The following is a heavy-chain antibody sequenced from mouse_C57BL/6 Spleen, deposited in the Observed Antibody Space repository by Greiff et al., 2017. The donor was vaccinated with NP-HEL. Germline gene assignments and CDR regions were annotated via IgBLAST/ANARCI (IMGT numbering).Heavy chain of an antibody. V-gene: IGHV1-59*01. Sequence: QVHVKQPGAELVRPGTSVKLSCKASGYTFTSYWMHWVKQRPGQGLEWIGVIDPSDSYTNYNQKFKGKATLNVDTSSSAAYMHLSSMTSEDSAVYYCASSFRRGYYYDYWGQGTTLTVSS. CDR3: ASSFRRGYYYDY. CDR1: GYTFTSYW. J-gene: IGHJ2*01. CDR2: IDPSDSYT.